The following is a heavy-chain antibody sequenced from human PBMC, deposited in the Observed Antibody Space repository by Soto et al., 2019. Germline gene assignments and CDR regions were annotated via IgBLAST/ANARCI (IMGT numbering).Heavy chain of an antibody. D-gene: IGHD3-16*01. CDR2: INNYNVNT. V-gene: IGHV1-18*01. J-gene: IGHJ6*02. CDR3: AMVDVYVTPSPQDV. Sequence: ASVKVSCKTFGYTFTSYGIGWARQAPGQGLEWMGWINNYNVNTNYAQNLQGRVTLTTDTSTSTAYMELRSLRSNDTAIYYCAMVDVYVTPSPQDVWGQGTTVTVSS. CDR1: GYTFTSYG.